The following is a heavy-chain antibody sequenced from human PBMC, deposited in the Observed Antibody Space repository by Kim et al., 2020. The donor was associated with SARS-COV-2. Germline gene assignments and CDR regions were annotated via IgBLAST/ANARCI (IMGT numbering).Heavy chain of an antibody. V-gene: IGHV3-15*01. CDR3: TTDANEGQWLANPDY. Sequence: GGSLRLSCAASGFTFSNAWMSWVRQAPGKGLEWVGRIKSKTDGGTTDYAAPVKGRFTISRDDSKNTLYLQMNSLKTEDTAVYYCTTDANEGQWLANPDYWGQGTLVTVSS. CDR1: GFTFSNAW. D-gene: IGHD6-19*01. J-gene: IGHJ4*02. CDR2: IKSKTDGGTT.